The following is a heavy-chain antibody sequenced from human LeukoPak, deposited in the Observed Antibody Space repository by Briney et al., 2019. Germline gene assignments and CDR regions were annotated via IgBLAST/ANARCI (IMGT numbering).Heavy chain of an antibody. CDR2: INAGNGNT. D-gene: IGHD3-10*01. Sequence: ASVKVSCKASGYTFTSYAMHWVRLAPGQRLEWMGWINAGNGNTKYSQEFQGRVTITRDTSASTAYMELSSLRSEDMAVYYCVRENSVDYFRGPFDPFDIWGQGTMVTVSS. V-gene: IGHV1-3*03. J-gene: IGHJ3*02. CDR1: GYTFTSYA. CDR3: VRENSVDYFRGPFDPFDI.